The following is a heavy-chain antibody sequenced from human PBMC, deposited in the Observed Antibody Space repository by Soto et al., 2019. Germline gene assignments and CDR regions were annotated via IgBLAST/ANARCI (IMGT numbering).Heavy chain of an antibody. Sequence: PGGSLRLSCAASGFTFSSYGMHWVRQAPGKGLEWVAVISYDGSNKHDADSVKGRFTISRDNSKNTLYLQMNSLRAEDSVVFYCAKDLGSTVTEGDYWGQGTLVTVSS. J-gene: IGHJ4*02. V-gene: IGHV3-30*18. CDR2: ISYDGSNK. D-gene: IGHD4-4*01. CDR1: GFTFSSYG. CDR3: AKDLGSTVTEGDY.